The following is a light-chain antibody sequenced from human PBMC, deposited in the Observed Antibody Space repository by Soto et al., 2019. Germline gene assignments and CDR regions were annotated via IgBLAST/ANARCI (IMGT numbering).Light chain of an antibody. Sequence: DIQMTQSPSSLSAAVGDRVTFTCQASQDIYKYLNWYQQKPGKAPKVLIYHASNLQSGVPSRFSGSGSGTEFTLTISSLQPDDFATYYCQQYNSYSFGQGTKVDIK. CDR2: HAS. J-gene: IGKJ1*01. V-gene: IGKV1-5*01. CDR3: QQYNSYS. CDR1: QDIYKY.